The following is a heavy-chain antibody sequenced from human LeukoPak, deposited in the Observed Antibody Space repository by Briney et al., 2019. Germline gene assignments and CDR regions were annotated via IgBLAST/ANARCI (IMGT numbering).Heavy chain of an antibody. CDR1: GFTFNSYE. V-gene: IGHV3-48*03. Sequence: PGGSLRLSCAASGFTFNSYEMNWVRQAPGKGLEWVSYISSSGSTIYYADSVKGRFTVSRDNAKNSLYLQMNSLRAEDTAVHYCARGTFYGSGTYISWFDPWGQGTLVTVSS. J-gene: IGHJ5*02. CDR2: ISSSGSTI. CDR3: ARGTFYGSGTYISWFDP. D-gene: IGHD3-10*01.